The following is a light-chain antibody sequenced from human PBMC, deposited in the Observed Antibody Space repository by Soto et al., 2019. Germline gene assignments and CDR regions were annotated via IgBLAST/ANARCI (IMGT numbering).Light chain of an antibody. CDR2: AAS. V-gene: IGKV1-39*01. Sequence: DLQMTQSPSSLSASVGDRVTITCRASQSVSSHLNWYQQKPGKAPKLLIYAASSLQSGVPSRFSGSGSGTDFTLTISSLQPEDFATYYCQESYRTPLTFGGGTKVEIK. J-gene: IGKJ4*01. CDR1: QSVSSH. CDR3: QESYRTPLT.